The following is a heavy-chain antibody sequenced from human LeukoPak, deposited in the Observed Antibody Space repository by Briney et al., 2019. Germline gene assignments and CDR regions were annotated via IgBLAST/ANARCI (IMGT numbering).Heavy chain of an antibody. D-gene: IGHD2/OR15-2a*01. V-gene: IGHV3-30*02. Sequence: TGGSLRLSCVASGFTFSNYGMHWVRQAPGKGLEWVAFTRYDGSVKFYADSVKGRFTISRDNSKNTLYLQINSLRAEDTAMYYRAKAPHSTEYYFGYWGQGTLVTVSS. J-gene: IGHJ4*02. CDR3: AKAPHSTEYYFGY. CDR2: TRYDGSVK. CDR1: GFTFSNYG.